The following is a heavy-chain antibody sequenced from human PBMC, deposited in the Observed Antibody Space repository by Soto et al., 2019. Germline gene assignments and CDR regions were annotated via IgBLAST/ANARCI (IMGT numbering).Heavy chain of an antibody. J-gene: IGHJ6*02. CDR3: ATLAAAGKYYYYGMEV. CDR1: GYSFTSYW. D-gene: IGHD6-13*01. CDR2: IYPGDSDT. V-gene: IGHV5-51*01. Sequence: PGESLKVSCKGSGYSFTSYWIGWVRQMPGKGLEWMGIIYPGDSDTRYSPSFQGQVTISADKSISTAYLQWSSLKASDTAMYYCATLAAAGKYYYYGMEVWGQGTTVTVSS.